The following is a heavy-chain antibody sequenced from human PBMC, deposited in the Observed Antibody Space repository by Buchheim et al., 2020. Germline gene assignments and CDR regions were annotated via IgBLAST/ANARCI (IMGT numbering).Heavy chain of an antibody. CDR1: GGSISSGGYS. CDR2: IYHSGST. D-gene: IGHD4-17*01. V-gene: IGHV4-30-2*01. CDR3: ARAYGDYAGRLIWYFDL. Sequence: QVQLQESGSGLVKPSQTLSLTCAVSGGSISSGGYSWSWIRQPPGKGLEWIGYIYHSGSTYYNPSLKSRVTISVDRSKNQFSLKLSSVTAADTAVYYCARAYGDYAGRLIWYFDLWGRGTL. J-gene: IGHJ2*01.